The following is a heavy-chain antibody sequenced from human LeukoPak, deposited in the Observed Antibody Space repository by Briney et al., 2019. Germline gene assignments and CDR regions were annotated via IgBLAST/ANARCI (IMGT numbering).Heavy chain of an antibody. CDR3: ATGDHGPMYPIHY. CDR2: IIPILGIA. J-gene: IGHJ4*02. V-gene: IGHV1-69*04. Sequence: SVKVSCKASGGTFSSYAISWVRQAPGQGLEWMGRIIPILGIANYAQKFQGRVTMTGDTSISTAYMELSRLRSDDTAVYYCATGDHGPMYPIHYWGQGTLVTVSS. CDR1: GGTFSSYA. D-gene: IGHD3-10*02.